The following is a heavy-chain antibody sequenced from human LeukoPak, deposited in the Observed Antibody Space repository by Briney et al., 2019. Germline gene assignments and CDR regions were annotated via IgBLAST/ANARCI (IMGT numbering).Heavy chain of an antibody. CDR2: INPNSGGT. J-gene: IGHJ6*02. CDR3: ARIYDFWSGYYPPYYYYGMDV. CDR1: GYTFTGYY. V-gene: IGHV1-2*02. Sequence: ASVKVSCKASGYTFTGYYMHWVRQAPGQGLEWMGWINPNSGGTNYAQKFQGRVTMTRDTSISTAYMELSRLRSDDTAVYYCARIYDFWSGYYPPYYYYGMDVWGQGTTVTVSS. D-gene: IGHD3-3*01.